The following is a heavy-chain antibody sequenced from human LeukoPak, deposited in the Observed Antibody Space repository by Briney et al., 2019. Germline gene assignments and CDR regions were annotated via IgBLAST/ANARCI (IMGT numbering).Heavy chain of an antibody. CDR3: TTPYNYDSSGHPGD. CDR2: IKSKTDGGTT. CDR1: GFTFSNAW. J-gene: IGHJ4*02. D-gene: IGHD3-22*01. V-gene: IGHV3-15*01. Sequence: GGSLRLSCAASGFTFSNAWMSWVRQAPGKGLEWVGRIKSKTDGGTTDYAAPVKGRFTISRDDSKNTLYLQMNSLKTEDTAVYYCTTPYNYDSSGHPGDWGQGTLVTVSS.